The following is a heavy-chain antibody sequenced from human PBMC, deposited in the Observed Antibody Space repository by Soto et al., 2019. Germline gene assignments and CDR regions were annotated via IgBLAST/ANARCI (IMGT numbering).Heavy chain of an antibody. CDR1: GYQFSDYL. V-gene: IGHV5-51*01. D-gene: IGHD3-3*01. CDR3: ARQHYNFWSGSYTGSSYFDF. Sequence: PGESLKITCQGPGYQFSDYLICWVRQMPGKGLEWMGILYPGCSGTKYSPAFQVHVTFLVYTIIRTSFLQWDSLQASDTAIYYCARQHYNFWSGSYTGSSYFDFWGRGTLVTVSS. CDR2: LYPGCSGT. J-gene: IGHJ2*01.